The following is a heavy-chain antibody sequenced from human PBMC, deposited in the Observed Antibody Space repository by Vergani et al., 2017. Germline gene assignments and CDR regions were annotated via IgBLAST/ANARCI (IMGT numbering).Heavy chain of an antibody. Sequence: QVQLQQWGAGLVKPSETLSLTCTVSGGSISSYYWSWIRQPPGKGLEWIGYIYYSGSTNYNPSLKSRVTISVDTSKNQFSLKLISVTAADPAVYYCARQLGYCSGGSCSPWFDPWGQGTLVTVSS. J-gene: IGHJ5*02. D-gene: IGHD2-15*01. CDR1: GGSISSYY. V-gene: IGHV4-59*08. CDR2: IYYSGST. CDR3: ARQLGYCSGGSCSPWFDP.